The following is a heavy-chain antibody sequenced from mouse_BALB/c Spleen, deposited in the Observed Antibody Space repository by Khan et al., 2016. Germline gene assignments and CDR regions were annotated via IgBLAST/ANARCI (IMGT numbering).Heavy chain of an antibody. Sequence: QVQLQQSGPELVRPGASVKMSCKASGYTFTTYWIHWVKQRPGQGLEWLGMIDPSCGESRFIKTFKDKATLNVDRSSNTANMPHSSLISEDSAVYFCATWSSYFVYWSQGPTLTVSS. J-gene: IGHJ2*01. CDR2: IDPSCGES. CDR3: ATWSSYFVY. V-gene: IGHV1S127*01. CDR1: GYTFTTYW. D-gene: IGHD1-1*02.